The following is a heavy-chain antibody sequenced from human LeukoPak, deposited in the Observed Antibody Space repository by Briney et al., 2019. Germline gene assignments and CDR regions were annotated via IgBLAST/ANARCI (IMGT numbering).Heavy chain of an antibody. CDR1: GGSFSGYY. J-gene: IGHJ4*02. CDR3: AREKYSSGWYYFDY. CDR2: INHSGSI. Sequence: SETLSLTCTVYGGSFSGYYWSWIRQPPGRGLEWIGEINHSGSINYNPSLKSRVTISVDTSKNQFSLQLNSVTPEDTAVYYYAREKYSSGWYYFDYWGQGTLVTVSS. D-gene: IGHD6-19*01. V-gene: IGHV4-34*01.